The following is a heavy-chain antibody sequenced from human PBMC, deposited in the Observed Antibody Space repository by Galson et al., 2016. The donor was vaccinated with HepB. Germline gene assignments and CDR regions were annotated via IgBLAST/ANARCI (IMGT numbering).Heavy chain of an antibody. Sequence: SLRLSCAASGFTFSTYVMRWVRQAPGKGLEWVSSILASGDRTYYADSAKGRFTVSRDNSKDTLYLQMNGLRAEDTAVYYCARLLGGSGYYYYGMDVWGQGTTVTVSS. CDR2: ILASGDRT. V-gene: IGHV3-23*01. CDR1: GFTFSTYV. J-gene: IGHJ6*02. CDR3: ARLLGGSGYYYYGMDV. D-gene: IGHD3-22*01.